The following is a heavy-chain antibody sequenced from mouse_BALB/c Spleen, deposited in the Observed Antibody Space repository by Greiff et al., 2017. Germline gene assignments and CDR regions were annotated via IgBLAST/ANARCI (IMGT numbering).Heavy chain of an antibody. CDR2: ISDGGSYT. J-gene: IGHJ3*01. CDR1: GFTFSDYY. CDR3: ARDDYGSSLAY. D-gene: IGHD1-1*01. Sequence: EVKLMESGGGLVKPGGSLKLSCAASGFTFSDYYMYWVRQTPEKRLEWVATISDGGSYTYYPDSVKGRFTISRDNAKNNLYLQMSSLKSEDTAMYYCARDDYGSSLAYWGQGTLVTVSA. V-gene: IGHV5-4*02.